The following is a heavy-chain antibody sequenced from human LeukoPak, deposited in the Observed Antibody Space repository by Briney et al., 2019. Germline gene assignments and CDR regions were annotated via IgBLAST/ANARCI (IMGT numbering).Heavy chain of an antibody. CDR2: INHSGST. CDR1: GGFFSGYY. D-gene: IGHD3-16*01. J-gene: IGHJ4*02. V-gene: IGHV4-34*01. CDR3: ARVTLVLDY. Sequence: SETLSLTCAVYGGFFSGYYWSWIRQPPGKGLEWIGEINHSGSTNYNPSLKSRVTISVDTSKNQFSLKLSSVTAADTAVYYCARVTLVLDYWGQGTLVTVSS.